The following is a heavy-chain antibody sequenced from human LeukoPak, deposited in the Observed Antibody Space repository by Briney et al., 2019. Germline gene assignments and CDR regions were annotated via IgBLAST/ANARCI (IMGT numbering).Heavy chain of an antibody. CDR3: ARVYGKPEYYFDY. J-gene: IGHJ4*02. CDR1: GFTFSSYA. CDR2: ISYDGSNK. D-gene: IGHD4-17*01. Sequence: PGGSLRLSCAASGFTFSSYAMHWVRQAPGKGLEWVAVISYDGSNKYYADSVKGRFTISRDNSKNTLYLQMNNLRAEDTAVYYCARVYGKPEYYFDYWGQGTLVTVSS. V-gene: IGHV3-30*04.